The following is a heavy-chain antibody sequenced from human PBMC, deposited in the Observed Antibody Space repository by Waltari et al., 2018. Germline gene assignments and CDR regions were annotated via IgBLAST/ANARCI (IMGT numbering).Heavy chain of an antibody. CDR2: IYYSGST. Sequence: QLQLQESGPGLVKPSETLSLTCTVSGGSISSSSYYWGWIRQPPGKGLEWIGSIYYSGSTYYNPSLKSRVTISVDTSKNQFSLKLSSVTAADTAVYYCARFEWLLLHAFDYWGQGTLVTVSS. D-gene: IGHD3-22*01. J-gene: IGHJ4*02. CDR1: GGSISSSSYY. V-gene: IGHV4-39*01. CDR3: ARFEWLLLHAFDY.